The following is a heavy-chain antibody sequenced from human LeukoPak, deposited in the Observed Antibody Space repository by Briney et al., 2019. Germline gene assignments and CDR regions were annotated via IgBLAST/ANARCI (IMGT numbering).Heavy chain of an antibody. CDR3: ASLSGSDTFDY. D-gene: IGHD3-10*01. Sequence: SETLSLTCTVSGGSISSYYWSWIRQPPGKGLEWIGEINHSGSTNYNPSLKSRVTISVDTSKNQFSLKLSSVTAADTAVYYCASLSGSDTFDYWGQGTLVTVSS. CDR1: GGSISSYY. V-gene: IGHV4-34*01. CDR2: INHSGST. J-gene: IGHJ4*02.